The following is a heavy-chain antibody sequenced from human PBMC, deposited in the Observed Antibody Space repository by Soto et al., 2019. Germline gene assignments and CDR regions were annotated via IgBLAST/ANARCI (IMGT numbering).Heavy chain of an antibody. CDR3: ARSNGDLWSGYSKYYFDY. D-gene: IGHD3-3*01. CDR2: IYSSGTT. Sequence: EVQLVESGGGLIQPGGSLRLSCAASGFTVSSNYMTWVRQAPGKGLEWVSIIYSSGTTYYADSVRGRFTISRDNSKNTLYLQMNSLRAEDTAVYYCARSNGDLWSGYSKYYFDYWGQGTLVTVSS. J-gene: IGHJ4*02. CDR1: GFTVSSNY. V-gene: IGHV3-53*01.